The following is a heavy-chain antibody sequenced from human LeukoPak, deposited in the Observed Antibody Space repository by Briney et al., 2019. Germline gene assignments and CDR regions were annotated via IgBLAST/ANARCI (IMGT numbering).Heavy chain of an antibody. D-gene: IGHD3-3*01. V-gene: IGHV4-59*08. Sequence: SETLSLTCIVSGGAIRSYCWSWIRQSPGKGLEWIGNIYCGGSANNNPSLKSRVTISADTSKNQFSLDLNSVTAADTAVYYCARRSPDWMEWFFDSCGQGTLVTVSS. CDR3: ARRSPDWMEWFFDS. J-gene: IGHJ4*02. CDR1: GGAIRSYC. CDR2: IYCGGSA.